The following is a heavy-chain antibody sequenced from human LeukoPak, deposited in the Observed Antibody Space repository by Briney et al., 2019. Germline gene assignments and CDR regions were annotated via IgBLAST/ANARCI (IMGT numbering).Heavy chain of an antibody. CDR3: ARERQMGATPFDY. D-gene: IGHD1-26*01. CDR1: GFTFSGAW. V-gene: IGHV3-7*01. Sequence: GGSLRLSCTASGFTFSGAWMTWVRQAPGKGLEWVANIREDGTEKNYVDSVKGRFTISRDNSKNTLFLQMNSLRDEDTAAYYCARERQMGATPFDYWGQGSLVTVSS. CDR2: IREDGTEK. J-gene: IGHJ4*02.